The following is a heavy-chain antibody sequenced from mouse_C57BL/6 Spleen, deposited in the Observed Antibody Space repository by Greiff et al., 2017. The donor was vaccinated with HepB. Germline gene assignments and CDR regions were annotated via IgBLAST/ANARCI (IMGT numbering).Heavy chain of an antibody. Sequence: VQLQQSGAELVRPGASVKLSCKASGYTFTDYYINWVKQRPGQGLEWIARIYPGSGNTYYNEKFKGKATLTAEKSSSTAYMQLSSLTSEDSAVYFCATTPIRVDDWGQGTTLTVSS. CDR2: IYPGSGNT. D-gene: IGHD1-3*01. V-gene: IGHV1-76*01. CDR1: GYTFTDYY. CDR3: ATTPIRVDD. J-gene: IGHJ2*01.